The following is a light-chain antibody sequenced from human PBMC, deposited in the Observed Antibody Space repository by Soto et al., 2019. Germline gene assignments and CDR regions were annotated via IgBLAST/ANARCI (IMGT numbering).Light chain of an antibody. CDR2: AAS. J-gene: IGKJ3*01. V-gene: IGKV1-9*01. CDR1: QGISSY. CDR3: QQLNSYPIT. Sequence: IQLTQSPSSLSASVGDRVTITCRASQGISSYLAWYQQKPGIAPKLLIYAASTLQSGVPSRFSGSGSGTDFTLTISSLQPEDFATYYCQQLNSYPITFGPGTKVDIK.